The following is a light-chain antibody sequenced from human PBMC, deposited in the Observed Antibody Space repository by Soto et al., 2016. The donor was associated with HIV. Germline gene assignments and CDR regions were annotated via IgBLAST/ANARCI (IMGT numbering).Light chain of an antibody. V-gene: IGLV3-21*01. J-gene: IGLJ3*02. CDR3: NSRDSSGNHWV. Sequence: SYVLTQPPSVSVAPGSTATITCEGNNIGEKVVHWYQQKPGQAPVLVVYDDSDRPSGIPERFSGSSSGNTASLTITGAQAEDEADYYCNSRDSSGNHWVFGGGTKLTVL. CDR2: DDS. CDR1: NIGEKV.